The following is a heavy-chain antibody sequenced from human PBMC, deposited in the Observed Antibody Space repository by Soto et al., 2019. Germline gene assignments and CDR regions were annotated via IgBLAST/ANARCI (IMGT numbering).Heavy chain of an antibody. J-gene: IGHJ4*02. D-gene: IGHD4-17*01. CDR2: IYYSGRS. Sequence: PSETLSLTCTVSGGSITSSSYYWGWNRQPPGKGLEWIGGIYYSGRSYYNPSLKSRVTMSVDTSKNQFSLTLNSVTAADAAVYYCARQRTTVVTQAYFDHWGQGTLVTVSS. V-gene: IGHV4-39*01. CDR1: GGSITSSSYY. CDR3: ARQRTTVVTQAYFDH.